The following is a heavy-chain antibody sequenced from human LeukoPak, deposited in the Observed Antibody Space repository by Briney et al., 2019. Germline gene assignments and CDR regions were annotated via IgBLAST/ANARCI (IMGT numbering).Heavy chain of an antibody. CDR2: IYTSGST. J-gene: IGHJ3*02. D-gene: IGHD6-13*01. Sequence: SQTLSLTCTVSGGSISSGSYYWSWIRQPAGKGLEWIGRIYTSGSTNYNPSLKSRVTMSVDTSKNQFSLKLSSVTAADTAVYYCARNRRVLAAAGTIAFDIWGQGTMVTVSS. V-gene: IGHV4-61*02. CDR3: ARNRRVLAAAGTIAFDI. CDR1: GGSISSGSYY.